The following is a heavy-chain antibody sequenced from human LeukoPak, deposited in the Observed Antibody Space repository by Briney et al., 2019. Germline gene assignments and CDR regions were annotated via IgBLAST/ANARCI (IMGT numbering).Heavy chain of an antibody. Sequence: GGSLRLSCAASGFTFSSYSMNWVRQVPGKGLEWVSSISSSSSYIYYADSVKGRFTISRDNAKNSLYLQMNSLRAEDTAVYYCARDHWYSSDVRGGFDYWGQGTLVTVSS. D-gene: IGHD6-25*01. J-gene: IGHJ4*02. V-gene: IGHV3-21*01. CDR2: ISSSSSYI. CDR1: GFTFSSYS. CDR3: ARDHWYSSDVRGGFDY.